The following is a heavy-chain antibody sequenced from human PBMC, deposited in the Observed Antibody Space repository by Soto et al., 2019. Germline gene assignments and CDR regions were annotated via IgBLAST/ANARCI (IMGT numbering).Heavy chain of an antibody. CDR3: ARTGRDGYNFH. D-gene: IGHD5-12*01. Sequence: SETLSLTCTVSGGSISSSSYYWGWIRQPPGKGLEWIGSIFYSGSTYYNPSLKSRVTISVDTSKNQFSLKLSSVTAANTAVYYCARTGRDGYNFHWGQGTLVTVSS. CDR2: IFYSGST. CDR1: GGSISSSSYY. J-gene: IGHJ4*02. V-gene: IGHV4-39*01.